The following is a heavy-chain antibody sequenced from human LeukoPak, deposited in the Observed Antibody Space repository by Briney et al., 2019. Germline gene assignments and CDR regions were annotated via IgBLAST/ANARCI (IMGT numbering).Heavy chain of an antibody. Sequence: GGSLRLSCVGSGFRFSNYAMNWVRQAPGKGLQWVSALSRSGSRTFYADSVKGRFTISRDNAKNSLYLQMNSLRAEDTAVYYCARSAPTYDFWSGYLSTFDYWGQGTLVTVSS. CDR1: GFRFSNYA. CDR3: ARSAPTYDFWSGYLSTFDY. CDR2: LSRSGSRT. V-gene: IGHV3-23*01. J-gene: IGHJ4*02. D-gene: IGHD3-3*01.